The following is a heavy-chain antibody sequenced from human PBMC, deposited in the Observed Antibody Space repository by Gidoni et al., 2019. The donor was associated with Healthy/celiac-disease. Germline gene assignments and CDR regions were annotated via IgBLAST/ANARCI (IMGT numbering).Heavy chain of an antibody. V-gene: IGHV3-30-3*01. CDR3: ARDLGPIVVVTAGVDY. J-gene: IGHJ4*02. Sequence: QVQLVESGGGVVQPGRSLRLSCAASGFTFSSYAMHWVRQAPGTGLEWVAVISYDGSNKYYADSVKGRFTISRDNSKNTLYLQMNSLRAEDTAVYYCARDLGPIVVVTAGVDYWGQGTLVTVSS. D-gene: IGHD2-21*02. CDR1: GFTFSSYA. CDR2: ISYDGSNK.